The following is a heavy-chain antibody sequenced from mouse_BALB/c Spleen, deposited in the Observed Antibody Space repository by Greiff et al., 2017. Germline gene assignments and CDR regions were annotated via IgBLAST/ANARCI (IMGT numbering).Heavy chain of an antibody. CDR3: TRDGTGKGWFAY. CDR1: GFTFSSYT. CDR2: ISSGGSYT. J-gene: IGHJ3*01. D-gene: IGHD4-1*01. V-gene: IGHV5-6-4*01. Sequence: EVKLMESGGGLVKPGGSLKLSCAASGFTFSSYTMSWVRQTPEKRLEWVATISSGGSYTYYPDSVKGRFTISRDNAKNTLYLQMSSLKSEDTAMYYCTRDGTGKGWFAYWGQGTLVTVSA.